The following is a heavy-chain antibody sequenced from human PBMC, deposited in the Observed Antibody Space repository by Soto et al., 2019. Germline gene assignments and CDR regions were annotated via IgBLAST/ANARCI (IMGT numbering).Heavy chain of an antibody. J-gene: IGHJ4*02. CDR3: ARDRQPDGIWTFDF. D-gene: IGHD2-15*01. Sequence: GGSLRLSCSASGFTINAYTVGWVRLAPGKGLEWVATSFSGAGNTRYAASVTGRFTVSSDNSKNMVYLQLSSLGVDDSAVYYCARDRQPDGIWTFDFRGRGIMVTVSS. CDR2: SFSGAGNT. CDR1: GFTINAYT. V-gene: IGHV3-23*01.